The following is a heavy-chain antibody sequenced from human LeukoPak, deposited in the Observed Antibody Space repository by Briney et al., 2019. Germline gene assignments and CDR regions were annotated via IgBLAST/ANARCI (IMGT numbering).Heavy chain of an antibody. D-gene: IGHD2-21*01. CDR3: ARTGGKSRSIGRNNWFDP. CDR1: GYTFTGYY. Sequence: ASVKVSCKASGYTFTGYYMHWVRQAPGQGLEWMGWINPNSGGTNYAQKFQGRVTMTRDTSISTAYMVLSRLRSDDTAVYYCARTGGKSRSIGRNNWFDPWGQGTLVTVSS. CDR2: INPNSGGT. J-gene: IGHJ5*02. V-gene: IGHV1-2*02.